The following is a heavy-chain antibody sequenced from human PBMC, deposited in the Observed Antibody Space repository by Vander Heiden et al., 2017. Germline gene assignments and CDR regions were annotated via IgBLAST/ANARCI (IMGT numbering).Heavy chain of an antibody. CDR1: GGSISSGGYY. Sequence: QVQLQESGPGLVKPSQTLSLTCTVSGGSISSGGYYWSWIRQHPGKGLEWIGYIYYSGSTYYNPSLKSRVTISVDTSKNQFSLKLSSVTAADTAVYYCAREEWLVSSPYYYGMDVWGQGTTVTVSS. J-gene: IGHJ6*02. D-gene: IGHD6-19*01. V-gene: IGHV4-31*03. CDR2: IYYSGST. CDR3: AREEWLVSSPYYYGMDV.